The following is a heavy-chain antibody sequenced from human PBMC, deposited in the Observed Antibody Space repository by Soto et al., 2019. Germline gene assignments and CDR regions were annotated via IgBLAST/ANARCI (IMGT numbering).Heavy chain of an antibody. Sequence: EVQLVQSGAEVKKPGESLRISCKGSGYSFTSYWISWVRQMPGKGLEWMGRIDPSDSYTNYSPSFQGHVTISADKSISXXYLQWSSVKASDTAMYYCATPYGSGSYYNVEWFDPWGQGTLVTVSS. CDR2: IDPSDSYT. V-gene: IGHV5-10-1*01. J-gene: IGHJ5*02. D-gene: IGHD3-10*01. CDR1: GYSFTSYW. CDR3: ATPYGSGSYYNVEWFDP.